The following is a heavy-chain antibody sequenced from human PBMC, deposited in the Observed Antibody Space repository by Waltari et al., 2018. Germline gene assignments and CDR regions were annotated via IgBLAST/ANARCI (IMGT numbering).Heavy chain of an antibody. CDR1: GGSFSGYY. J-gene: IGHJ6*02. CDR2: INHSGST. CDR3: AVPAARYYYYYGMDV. V-gene: IGHV4-34*01. Sequence: QVQLQQWGAGLFKPSETLSLTCAVYGGSFSGYYWSWIRQPPGKGLEWIGEINHSGSTNYNPSLKSRVTISVDTSKNQFSLKLSSVTAADTAVYYCAVPAARYYYYYGMDVWGQGTTVTVSS. D-gene: IGHD2-2*01.